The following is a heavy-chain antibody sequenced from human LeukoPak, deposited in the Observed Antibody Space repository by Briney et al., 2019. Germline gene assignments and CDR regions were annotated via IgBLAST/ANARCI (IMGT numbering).Heavy chain of an antibody. V-gene: IGHV3-30*04. CDR3: ARGGSGSSTSYFDY. CDR2: ISYDGSNK. J-gene: IGHJ4*02. Sequence: PGRSLRLSCAASGFTFSSYAMHWVRQAPGKGLEWVAVISYDGSNKYYADSVKGRFTISRDNSKNTLYLQMNSLRAEDTAVYYCARGGSGSSTSYFDYWGQGILVTVSS. D-gene: IGHD3-10*01. CDR1: GFTFSSYA.